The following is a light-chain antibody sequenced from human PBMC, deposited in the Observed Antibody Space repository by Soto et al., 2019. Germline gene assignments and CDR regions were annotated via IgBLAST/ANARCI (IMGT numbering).Light chain of an antibody. CDR3: SYSEA. Sequence: IQLTQSPSSLSASVGDRVTITCRASQTISSWLAWYQQKPGKAPKLLIYKASTLKSGVPSRFSGSGSGTEFTLTISSLQPDDFATYYNSYSEAFGQGTKVDIK. CDR1: QTISSW. CDR2: KAS. V-gene: IGKV1-5*03. J-gene: IGKJ1*01.